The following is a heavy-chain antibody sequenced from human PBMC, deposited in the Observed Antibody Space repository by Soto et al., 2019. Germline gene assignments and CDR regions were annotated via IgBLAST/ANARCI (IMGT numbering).Heavy chain of an antibody. Sequence: QVPLVQSEAEVKKPGASVKVSCTASGYSFTDYYLHWVRQAPGQGLEWLGWINPKSGGTNYAQRFEDRVNLTRDTSLGTAYLELTSLRSDDTAVYYCARVISPAGDYWGQGTLVTVSS. CDR3: ARVISPAGDY. CDR2: INPKSGGT. V-gene: IGHV1-2*02. CDR1: GYSFTDYY. J-gene: IGHJ4*02.